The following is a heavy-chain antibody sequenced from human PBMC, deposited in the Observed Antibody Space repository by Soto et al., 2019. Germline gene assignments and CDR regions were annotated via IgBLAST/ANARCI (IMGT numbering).Heavy chain of an antibody. CDR2: IIPIFGTA. D-gene: IGHD4-17*01. Sequence: QVQLVQSGAEVKKPGSSVKVSCKASGGTFNSFAISWVRQAPGPGLEWMGRIIPIFGTANYAQKFQGRVTITADESTSTAYMELSSLRSEDTAVYYCATRTVTTSFLYYGMDVWGQGTTVTVSS. V-gene: IGHV1-69*15. J-gene: IGHJ6*02. CDR3: ATRTVTTSFLYYGMDV. CDR1: GGTFNSFA.